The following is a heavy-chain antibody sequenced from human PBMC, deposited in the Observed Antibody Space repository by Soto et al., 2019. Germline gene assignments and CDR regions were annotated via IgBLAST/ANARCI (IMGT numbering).Heavy chain of an antibody. CDR1: GFTFSSYA. D-gene: IGHD3-10*01. Sequence: GGYLRLSCAASGFTFSSYAMSWVRQAPGKGLEWVSAISGSGGSTYYADSVKGRFTISRDNSKNTLYLQMNSLRAEDTAVYYCAKDRLWFGELLEFDYWGQGNLVTVSS. CDR2: ISGSGGST. V-gene: IGHV3-23*01. J-gene: IGHJ4*02. CDR3: AKDRLWFGELLEFDY.